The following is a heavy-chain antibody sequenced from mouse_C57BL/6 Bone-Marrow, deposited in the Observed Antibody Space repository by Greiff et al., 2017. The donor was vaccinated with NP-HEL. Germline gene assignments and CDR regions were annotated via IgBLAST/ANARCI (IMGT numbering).Heavy chain of an antibody. J-gene: IGHJ2*01. CDR1: GYSITSGYY. D-gene: IGHD2-1*01. CDR3: AVGNFIY. Sequence: ESGPGLVKPSQSLSLTCSVTGYSITSGYYWNWIRQLPGNKLEWMGYISYDGSNNYNPSLKNRISITRDTSKNQFFLKLNSVTTEDTATYYCAVGNFIYWGQGTTLTVSS. CDR2: ISYDGSN. V-gene: IGHV3-6*01.